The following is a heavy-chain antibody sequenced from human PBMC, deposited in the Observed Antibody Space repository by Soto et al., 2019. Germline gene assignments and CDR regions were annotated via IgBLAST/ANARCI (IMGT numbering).Heavy chain of an antibody. Sequence: SVKVSCKASGGTFSSYAISWVRQAPGQGLEWMGGIIPIFGTANYAQKFQGRVTITADESTSTAYMELSSLRSEDTAVYYCARSSDSSGYYYGIDYWGQGTLVTISS. CDR1: GGTFSSYA. CDR2: IIPIFGTA. CDR3: ARSSDSSGYYYGIDY. D-gene: IGHD3-22*01. J-gene: IGHJ4*02. V-gene: IGHV1-69*13.